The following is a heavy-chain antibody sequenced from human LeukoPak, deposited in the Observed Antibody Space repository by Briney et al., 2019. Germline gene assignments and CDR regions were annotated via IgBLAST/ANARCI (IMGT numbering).Heavy chain of an antibody. Sequence: PGGSLRLSCAAPGFTFSSYEMTWVRQAPGKGLEWVSYISSSGSTIYYADSVKGRFTISRDNAKNSLYLQMNSLRAEDTAVYYCARDAGATPYFDYWGQGTLVTVSS. J-gene: IGHJ4*02. CDR2: ISSSGSTI. V-gene: IGHV3-48*03. CDR1: GFTFSSYE. D-gene: IGHD1-26*01. CDR3: ARDAGATPYFDY.